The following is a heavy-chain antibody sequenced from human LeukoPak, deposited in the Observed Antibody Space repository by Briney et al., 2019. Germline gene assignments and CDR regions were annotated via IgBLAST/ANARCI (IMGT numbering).Heavy chain of an antibody. CDR2: ISGSGGST. V-gene: IGHV3-23*01. CDR3: AKFSDYYGSGSYSDY. CDR1: GGSISVYY. D-gene: IGHD3-10*01. J-gene: IGHJ4*02. Sequence: ETLSLTCIVSGGSISVYYWSWVRQAPGKGLEWVSAISGSGGSTYYADSVKGRFTISRDNSKNTLYLQMNSLRAEDTAVYYCAKFSDYYGSGSYSDYWGQGTLVTVSS.